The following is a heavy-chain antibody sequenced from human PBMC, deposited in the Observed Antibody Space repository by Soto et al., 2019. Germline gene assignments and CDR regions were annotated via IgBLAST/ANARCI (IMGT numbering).Heavy chain of an antibody. J-gene: IGHJ4*02. CDR3: ARHGATPRDYYFDY. Sequence: QVQLQESGPGLVKPSETRSVTCTVSGGSVSSGSYYWSWIRQPPGKGLEWIGYIYYSGSTNYNPSLKSRVTISVDTSKNQFSLKLSSVTAADTAVYYCARHGATPRDYYFDYWGQGTLVTVSS. CDR1: GGSVSSGSYY. V-gene: IGHV4-61*01. D-gene: IGHD1-26*01. CDR2: IYYSGST.